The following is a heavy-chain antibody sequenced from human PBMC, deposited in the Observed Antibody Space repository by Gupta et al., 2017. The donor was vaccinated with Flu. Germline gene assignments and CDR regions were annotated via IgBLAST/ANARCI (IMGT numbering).Heavy chain of an antibody. CDR3: AKCYDSSGYYGFLTDY. CDR1: GFTFSSYA. D-gene: IGHD3-22*01. J-gene: IGHJ4*02. V-gene: IGHV3-23*01. CDR2: ISGSGGST. Sequence: EVQLLESGGGLVQPGGSLRLSCAASGFTFSSYAMSWVRQAPGKGLEWVSAISGSGGSTYYADSVKGRFTISRDNSKNTLYLQMNSLRAEDTAVYYCAKCYDSSGYYGFLTDYWGQGTLVTVSS.